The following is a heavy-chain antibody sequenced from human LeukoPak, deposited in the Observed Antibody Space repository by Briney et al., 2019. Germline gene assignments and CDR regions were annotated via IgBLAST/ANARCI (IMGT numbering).Heavy chain of an antibody. V-gene: IGHV3-21*01. J-gene: IGHJ4*02. CDR1: GFTFSSYS. Sequence: GGSLRLSCAASGFTFSSYSMNWVRQAPGKGLEWVSSIISSSSSIYYADSVKGRFTISRDNAKNSLFLQMNSLRAEDTAVYYSAKGFYSDVSYWGQGTLVTVSS. CDR3: AKGFYSDVSY. D-gene: IGHD3-16*01. CDR2: IISSSSSI.